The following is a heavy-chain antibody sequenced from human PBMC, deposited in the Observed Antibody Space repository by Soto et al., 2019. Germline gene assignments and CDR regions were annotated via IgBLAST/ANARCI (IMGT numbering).Heavy chain of an antibody. J-gene: IGHJ5*02. Sequence: QVQLQESGPGLVELSGTLSLTCGVSCGTIRSPDWWTWVRQPPGKGLEWIGEIFQSGSTNYTPSLESRVTKAVYKSKNQFSLTLTSVTAADTAFYFCARGRGRYSSGWSWFDPWGQGILVTFSS. CDR3: ARGRGRYSSGWSWFDP. CDR2: IFQSGST. D-gene: IGHD6-19*01. V-gene: IGHV4-4*02. CDR1: CGTIRSPDW.